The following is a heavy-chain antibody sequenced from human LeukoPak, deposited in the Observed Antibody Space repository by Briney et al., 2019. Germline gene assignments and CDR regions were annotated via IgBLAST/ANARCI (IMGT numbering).Heavy chain of an antibody. CDR2: IGAGGGGGST. V-gene: IGHV3-23*01. CDR3: AIDPYSSGWRGGDYFDY. Sequence: GGSLRLSCAAAGFTFSTYAMSWVRQAPGKGLEWVSSIGAGGGGGSTVYADSVKGRFAISRENSKNTLFLQMNNLRAEGTAVYYCAIDPYSSGWRGGDYFDYWGRGTLVTVSS. D-gene: IGHD6-19*01. J-gene: IGHJ4*02. CDR1: GFTFSTYA.